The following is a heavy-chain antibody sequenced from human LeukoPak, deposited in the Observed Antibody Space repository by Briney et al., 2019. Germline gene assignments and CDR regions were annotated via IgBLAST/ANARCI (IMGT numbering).Heavy chain of an antibody. Sequence: GGSLRLSCAASGFTFSSYEMNWVRQAPGKGLEWVSAISGSGGSTYYADSVKGRFTISRDNSKNTLYLQMNSLRAEDTAVYYCAKGYYDFWSGYLDYWGQGTLVTVSS. J-gene: IGHJ4*02. D-gene: IGHD3-3*01. CDR1: GFTFSSYE. CDR2: ISGSGGST. CDR3: AKGYYDFWSGYLDY. V-gene: IGHV3-23*01.